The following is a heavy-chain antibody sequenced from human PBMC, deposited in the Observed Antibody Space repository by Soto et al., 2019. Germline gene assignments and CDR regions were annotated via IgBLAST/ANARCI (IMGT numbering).Heavy chain of an antibody. D-gene: IGHD5-18*01. CDR2: IIPIFGTA. V-gene: IGHV1-69*13. J-gene: IGHJ6*02. Sequence: GASVKVSCKASGGTFSSYAISWVRQAPGQGLEWMGGIIPIFGTANYAQKFQGRVTITADESTSTAYMELSSLRSEDTAVYYCARERFAAIEYYYYYGMDVWGHGSTVTVSS. CDR1: GGTFSSYA. CDR3: ARERFAAIEYYYYYGMDV.